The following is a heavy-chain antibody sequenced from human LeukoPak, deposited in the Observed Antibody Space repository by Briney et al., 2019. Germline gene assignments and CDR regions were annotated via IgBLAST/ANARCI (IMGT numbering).Heavy chain of an antibody. CDR2: IYYSGST. J-gene: IGHJ4*02. V-gene: IGHV4-59*01. Sequence: SETLSPTCTVSGGSISSYYWSWIRQPPGKGLEWIGYIYYSGSTNYNPSLKSRVTISVDTSKNQFSLKLSSVTAADTAVYYCARTLFSGWTQYYFDYWGQGTLVTVSS. D-gene: IGHD6-25*01. CDR1: GGSISSYY. CDR3: ARTLFSGWTQYYFDY.